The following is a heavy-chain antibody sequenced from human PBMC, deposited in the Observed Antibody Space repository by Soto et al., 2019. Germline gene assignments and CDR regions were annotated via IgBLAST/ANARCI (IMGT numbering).Heavy chain of an antibody. V-gene: IGHV4-31*03. J-gene: IGHJ3*02. CDR3: ARTYYDILTGPLREDAFDI. Sequence: SETLSLTCTVSGGSISSGGYYWSWIRQHPGKGLEWIGYIYYSGSTYYNPSLKSRVTISVDTSKNQFSLKLSSVTAADTVVYYCARTYYDILTGPLREDAFDIRGQGTMVTVSS. CDR2: IYYSGST. CDR1: GGSISSGGYY. D-gene: IGHD3-9*01.